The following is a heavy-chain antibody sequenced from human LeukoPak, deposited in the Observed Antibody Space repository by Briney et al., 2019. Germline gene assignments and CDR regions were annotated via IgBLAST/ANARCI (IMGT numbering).Heavy chain of an antibody. J-gene: IGHJ4*02. CDR3: ARDPLTYDFWSGYFIRGFDY. CDR2: ISSSSSYI. Sequence: NAGGSLRLSCAASGFTFSSYSMNWVRQAPGKGLEWVSSISSSSSYIYYADSVKGRSTISRDNAKNSLYLQMNSLRAEDTAVYYCARDPLTYDFWSGYFIRGFDYWGQGTLVTVSS. CDR1: GFTFSSYS. V-gene: IGHV3-21*01. D-gene: IGHD3-3*01.